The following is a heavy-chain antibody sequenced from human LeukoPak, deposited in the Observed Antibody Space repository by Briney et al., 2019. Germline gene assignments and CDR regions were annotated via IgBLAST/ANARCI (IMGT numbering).Heavy chain of an antibody. CDR1: GFTFSSYA. V-gene: IGHV3-23*01. Sequence: GGSLRLSCAASGFTFSSYAMSWVRQAPGKGLEWVSGISGSGGTTYYADSAKGRFTISRDNSKNTLYLQMNSLRAEDTAVYYCASRSYYYYGMDVWGQGTTVTVSS. CDR2: ISGSGGTT. CDR3: ASRSYYYYGMDV. J-gene: IGHJ6*02.